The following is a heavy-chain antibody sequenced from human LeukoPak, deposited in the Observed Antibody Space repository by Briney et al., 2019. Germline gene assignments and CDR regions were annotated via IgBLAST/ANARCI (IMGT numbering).Heavy chain of an antibody. Sequence: SQTLSLTCSVSGYSTSMVYYWGWIRQPPGKGLGWIGNALLGGNTFYNPSLKSRVAISLDTSRNQLSMRLSSVTAADTAVYYCAMITVTTGVDAWGQGTLVTVSS. CDR2: ALLGGNT. D-gene: IGHD4-17*01. J-gene: IGHJ4*02. CDR3: AMITVTTGVDA. CDR1: GYSTSMVYY. V-gene: IGHV4-38-2*02.